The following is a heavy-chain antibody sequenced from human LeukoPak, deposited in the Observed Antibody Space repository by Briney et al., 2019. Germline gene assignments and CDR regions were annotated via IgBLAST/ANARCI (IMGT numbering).Heavy chain of an antibody. CDR1: GYTFTIYG. D-gene: IGHD3-3*01. V-gene: IGHV5-51*01. CDR3: ARSFGAFDI. CDR2: IYPGDSDT. Sequence: GESLKISCKGSGYTFTIYGIAWVRQMPGKGLEWMGIIYPGDSDTRYSPAFQGQVTISADKSISTAYLQWSSLKASDTAMYYCARSFGAFDIWGQGAKVTVSS. J-gene: IGHJ3*02.